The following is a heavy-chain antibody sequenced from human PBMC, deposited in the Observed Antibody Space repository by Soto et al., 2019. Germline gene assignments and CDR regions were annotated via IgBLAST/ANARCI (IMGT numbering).Heavy chain of an antibody. J-gene: IGHJ4*02. CDR2: ISGSGGST. CDR1: GFTVSSNY. V-gene: IGHV3-23*01. D-gene: IGHD2-2*01. CDR3: AKAHHCTSCYVNY. Sequence: GGSLRLSCAASGFTVSSNYMSWVRQAPGKGLEWVSAISGSGGSTYYADSVKGRFTISRDNSKNTLYLQMNSLRAEDTAVYYSAKAHHCTSCYVNYWGQGTLVTVSS.